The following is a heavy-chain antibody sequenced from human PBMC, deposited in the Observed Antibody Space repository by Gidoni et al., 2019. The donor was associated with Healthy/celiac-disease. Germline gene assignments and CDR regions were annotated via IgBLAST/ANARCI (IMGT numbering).Heavy chain of an antibody. CDR3: ARFTIAAPGYYYGMDV. D-gene: IGHD6-13*01. J-gene: IGHJ6*02. CDR2: IYYSGST. CDR1: GGSISSYY. V-gene: IGHV4-59*01. Sequence: QVQLQESGPGLAKPSATLSLTCTVSGGSISSYYWSWIRQPPGKGLEWIGYIYYSGSTNYNPSLKSRVTISVDTSKNQFSLKLSSVTAADTAVYYCARFTIAAPGYYYGMDVWGQGTTVTVSS.